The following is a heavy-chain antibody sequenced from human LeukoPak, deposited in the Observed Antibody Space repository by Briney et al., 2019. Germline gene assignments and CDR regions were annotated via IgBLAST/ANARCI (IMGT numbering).Heavy chain of an antibody. Sequence: ASVKVSCKASGYTFTSYGISWVRQAPGQGLEWMGWISAYNGNTNYAQKLQSRVTMTTDTSTSTAYMELRSLRSDDTAVYYCARTNLDCKNGVCYDYWGQGTPVTVSS. D-gene: IGHD2-8*01. CDR1: GYTFTSYG. CDR3: ARTNLDCKNGVCYDY. J-gene: IGHJ4*02. V-gene: IGHV1-18*01. CDR2: ISAYNGNT.